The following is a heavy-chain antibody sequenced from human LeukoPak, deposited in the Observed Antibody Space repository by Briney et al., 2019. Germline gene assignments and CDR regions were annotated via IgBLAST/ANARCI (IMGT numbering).Heavy chain of an antibody. J-gene: IGHJ4*02. V-gene: IGHV4-59*08. CDR2: IYYSGST. CDR1: GGSISSYY. D-gene: IGHD3-10*01. CDR3: ARHPHTNYYGSGSYHAGVFDY. Sequence: SETLSLTCTVSGGSISSYYWCWIRHPPAKGLGWRGYIYYSGSTNYNPSRKSRVTISVDTSKNQFSLKLSSVTAADTAVYYCARHPHTNYYGSGSYHAGVFDYWGQGTLVTVSS.